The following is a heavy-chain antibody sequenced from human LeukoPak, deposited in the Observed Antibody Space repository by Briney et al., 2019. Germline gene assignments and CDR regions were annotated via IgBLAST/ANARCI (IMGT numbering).Heavy chain of an antibody. CDR2: ISAYNGNT. V-gene: IGHV1-18*01. D-gene: IGHD4-11*01. CDR3: ARASLLYSNYGVWFDP. CDR1: GYTFTSYG. Sequence: ASVKVSCKASGYTFTSYGISWVRQAPGQGLEWMGWISAYNGNTNYAQKLQGRVTMTTDTSTSTAYMELRSLRSDDTAVYYCARASLLYSNYGVWFDPWGQGTLVTVSS. J-gene: IGHJ5*02.